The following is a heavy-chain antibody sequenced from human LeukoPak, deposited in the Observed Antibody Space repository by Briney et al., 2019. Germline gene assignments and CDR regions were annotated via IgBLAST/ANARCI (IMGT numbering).Heavy chain of an antibody. D-gene: IGHD3-16*01. CDR3: AKVTLWVYFDY. CDR2: ISGSGGST. J-gene: IGHJ4*02. Sequence: GGSLRLPRAASGFTFSSYAMRGVREAPGKGLEGGSAISGSGGSTYYADSVQGRFTISRDNSKNTLYLQMNSLRAEDTAVYYCAKVTLWVYFDYWGQGTLVTVSS. CDR1: GFTFSSYA. V-gene: IGHV3-23*01.